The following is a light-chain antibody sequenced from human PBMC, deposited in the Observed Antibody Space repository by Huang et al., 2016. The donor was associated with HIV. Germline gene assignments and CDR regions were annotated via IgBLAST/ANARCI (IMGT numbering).Light chain of an antibody. Sequence: DIQMTQSPSSLSASVGDRVTSTCRASQSISSYLNWYQQKPGKAPKFLIYAASSLQSGVPSRFSGSGSGTDFTLTISSLQAEDFATYYCQQTYSTPYTFGQGTKLEIK. J-gene: IGKJ2*01. CDR1: QSISSY. CDR3: QQTYSTPYT. CDR2: AAS. V-gene: IGKV1-39*01.